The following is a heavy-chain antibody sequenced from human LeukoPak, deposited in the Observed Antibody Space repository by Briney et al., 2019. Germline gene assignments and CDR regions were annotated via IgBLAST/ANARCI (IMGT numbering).Heavy chain of an antibody. Sequence: SETLSLTCAVYGGSFSGYYWSWIRQPPGKGLEWIGEINHSGSTNYNPSLKSRVTISVDTSKNQFSLKLGSVTAADTAVYYCARGRYGSGGYPNFDYWGQGTLVTVSS. V-gene: IGHV4-34*01. CDR3: ARGRYGSGGYPNFDY. J-gene: IGHJ4*02. CDR1: GGSFSGYY. CDR2: INHSGST. D-gene: IGHD3-10*01.